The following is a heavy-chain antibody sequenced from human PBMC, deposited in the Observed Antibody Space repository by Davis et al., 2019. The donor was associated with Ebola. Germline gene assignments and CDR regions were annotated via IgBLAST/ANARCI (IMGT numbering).Heavy chain of an antibody. CDR1: GFTFSSYA. Sequence: GESLKISCAASGFTFSSYAMSWVRQAPGKGLEWVSAISGSGGSTYYADSVKGRFTISRDNSKNTLYLQMNSLRAEDTAVYYCAKAIYPEGLFDYWGQGTLVTVSS. D-gene: IGHD2-2*02. J-gene: IGHJ4*02. CDR2: ISGSGGST. CDR3: AKAIYPEGLFDY. V-gene: IGHV3-23*01.